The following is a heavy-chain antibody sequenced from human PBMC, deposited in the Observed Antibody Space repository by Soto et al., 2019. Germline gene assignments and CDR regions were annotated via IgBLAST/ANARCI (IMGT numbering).Heavy chain of an antibody. CDR3: ARATRDYGGKPDWFDP. V-gene: IGHV3-21*01. J-gene: IGHJ5*02. Sequence: GGSLRLSCAASGFTFSSYSMNWVRQAPGKGLEWVSSISSSSSYIYYADSVKGRFTISRDNAKNSLYLQMNSLRAEDTAVYYCARATRDYGGKPDWFDPWGQGTLVTVSS. CDR2: ISSSSSYI. D-gene: IGHD4-17*01. CDR1: GFTFSSYS.